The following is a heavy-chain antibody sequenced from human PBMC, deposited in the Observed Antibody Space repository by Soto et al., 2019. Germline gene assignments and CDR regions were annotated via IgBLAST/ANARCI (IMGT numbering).Heavy chain of an antibody. CDR1: GYTFTSYY. V-gene: IGHV1-46*01. Sequence: QVQLVQSGAEVKKPGASVKVSCKASGYTFTSYYMHWVRQAPGQGLEWMGIINPSGGSTSYAQKFQGRDTMTKDTSTNKVYMELSSLKSEYTAVYYCARGPQSREWLLVWWGQGTLVTVSS. D-gene: IGHD3-3*01. CDR3: ARGPQSREWLLVW. CDR2: INPSGGST. J-gene: IGHJ4*02.